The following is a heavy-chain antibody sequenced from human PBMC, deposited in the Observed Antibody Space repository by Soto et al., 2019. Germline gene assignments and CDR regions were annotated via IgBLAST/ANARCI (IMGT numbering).Heavy chain of an antibody. D-gene: IGHD2-15*01. CDR2: IYYSGST. CDR1: GGSISSSSYY. Sequence: SETLSLTCTVSGGSISSSSYYWGWIRQPPGKGLEWIGSIYYSGSTYYNPSLKSQVTISVDTSKNQFSLKLRSVTAADTAVYYCARVIAPVDIVVVVAATAFDIWGQGTMVTVSS. CDR3: ARVIAPVDIVVVVAATAFDI. V-gene: IGHV4-39*07. J-gene: IGHJ3*02.